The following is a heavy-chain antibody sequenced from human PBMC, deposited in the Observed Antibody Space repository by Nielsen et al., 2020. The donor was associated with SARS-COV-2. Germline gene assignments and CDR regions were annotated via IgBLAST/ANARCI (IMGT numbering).Heavy chain of an antibody. CDR1: GYSFTSYW. CDR3: ATDLARGYCSGGSCSTKFDY. Sequence: GGSLRLSCKGSGYSFTSYWIGWVRQMPGKGLEWMGIIYPGDSDTRYSPSFQGQVTISADKSISTAYLQWSSLKASDTAMYYCATDLARGYCSGGSCSTKFDYWGQGTLVTVSS. J-gene: IGHJ4*02. CDR2: IYPGDSDT. D-gene: IGHD2-15*01. V-gene: IGHV5-51*01.